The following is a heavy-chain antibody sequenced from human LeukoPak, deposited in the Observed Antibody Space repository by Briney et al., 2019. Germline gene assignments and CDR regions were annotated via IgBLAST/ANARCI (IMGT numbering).Heavy chain of an antibody. CDR1: GFTFSSYG. V-gene: IGHV3-30*02. CDR3: AKDRWGAVASFDY. Sequence: GGSLRLSCAASGFTFSSYGMHWVRQAPGKGLEWVAVIRYDGNNKYYADSVKGRFTISRDNSKNMLYLQMNSLGTEDTAVYYCAKDRWGAVASFDYWGQGTLVTVSS. CDR2: IRYDGNNK. J-gene: IGHJ4*02. D-gene: IGHD6-19*01.